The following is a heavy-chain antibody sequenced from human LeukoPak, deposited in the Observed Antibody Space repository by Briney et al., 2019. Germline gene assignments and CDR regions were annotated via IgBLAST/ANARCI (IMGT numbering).Heavy chain of an antibody. CDR2: MNPNSGNT. Sequence: GASVKVSCKASGYTFTSYDINWVRQATGQGLEWMGWMNPNSGNTGYAQKFQGRVTMTRNTSISTAYMELSSLRSEDTAVYYCARHNSLLWFGSPGHFDYWGQGTLVTVSS. CDR3: ARHNSLLWFGSPGHFDY. D-gene: IGHD3-10*01. J-gene: IGHJ4*02. V-gene: IGHV1-8*01. CDR1: GYTFTSYD.